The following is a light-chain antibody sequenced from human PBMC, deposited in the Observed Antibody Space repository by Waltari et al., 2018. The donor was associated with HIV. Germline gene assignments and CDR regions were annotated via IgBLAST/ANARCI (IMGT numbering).Light chain of an antibody. CDR1: SSDVGGYNY. J-gene: IGLJ1*01. Sequence: QSALTQPASVSGSPGQSITISCTGTSSDVGGYNYVSWYQQPPGKAPKLMIYEVSNRPSGVSNRFSGSKSGNTASLTISGLQAEDEADYYCSSYTSSSTLYVFGTGTKVTVL. CDR3: SSYTSSSTLYV. V-gene: IGLV2-14*01. CDR2: EVS.